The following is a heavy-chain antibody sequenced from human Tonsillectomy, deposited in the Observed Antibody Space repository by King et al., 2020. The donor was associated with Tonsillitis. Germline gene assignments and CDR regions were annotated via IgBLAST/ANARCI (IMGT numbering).Heavy chain of an antibody. J-gene: IGHJ4*02. D-gene: IGHD1-26*01. CDR1: GFTFSSYG. CDR2: TSSDGSCQ. Sequence: VQLVESGGGVVQPGRSLRLSCAASGFTFSSYGMHWVRQAPGKGLEWVAITSSDGSCQFYADFVKGRFTISRDSSKNTLYLQMNSLRPDDTALYYCARDEGELPLNYWGQGTLVTVSS. CDR3: ARDEGELPLNY. V-gene: IGHV3-30*03.